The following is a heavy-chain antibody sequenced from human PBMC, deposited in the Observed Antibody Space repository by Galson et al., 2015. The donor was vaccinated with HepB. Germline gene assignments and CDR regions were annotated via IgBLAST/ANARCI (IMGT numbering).Heavy chain of an antibody. Sequence: SVKVSCKASGYTFTNYYIHWVRQAPGQGLEWMGVFNPSGGNTNYAQKFQGRVTMTRDTSTSTVYMELSSLRSEDTAVYYCARGAPIRTTYYYYYGMDVWGQGTTVTVSS. V-gene: IGHV1-46*01. CDR3: ARGAPIRTTYYYYYGMDV. CDR2: FNPSGGNT. D-gene: IGHD1-1*01. CDR1: GYTFTNYY. J-gene: IGHJ6*02.